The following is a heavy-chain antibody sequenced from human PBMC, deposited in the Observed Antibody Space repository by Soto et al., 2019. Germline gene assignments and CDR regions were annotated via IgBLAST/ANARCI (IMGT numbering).Heavy chain of an antibody. CDR3: ARQVLSVAKEIGYYYYGMEV. Sequence: PGESVTISCQVYGYRFTRYWIVWVLQMPGKGLEWMGIIYPGDSDTRYSPSFQGQVTISADKSISTAYLQWSSLKASDTAMYYCARQVLSVAKEIGYYYYGMEVWGQGTTVTVS. V-gene: IGHV5-51*01. D-gene: IGHD5-12*01. CDR1: GYRFTRYW. J-gene: IGHJ6*02. CDR2: IYPGDSDT.